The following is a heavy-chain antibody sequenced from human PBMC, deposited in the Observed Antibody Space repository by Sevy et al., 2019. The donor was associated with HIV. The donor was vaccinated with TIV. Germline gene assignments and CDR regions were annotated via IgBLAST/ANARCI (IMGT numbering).Heavy chain of an antibody. CDR1: GFTVSSNY. Sequence: GGSLRLSCAASGFTVSSNYMSWVRQAPGKGLEWVSVIYSSGSTYYADSVKGRFTISRDNSKNTVYLQMNSLTAEDTYVYDCEREMDYSDFYLHDFDIWGQGTMVTVSS. CDR2: IYSSGST. CDR3: EREMDYSDFYLHDFDI. D-gene: IGHD4-17*01. J-gene: IGHJ3*02. V-gene: IGHV3-53*01.